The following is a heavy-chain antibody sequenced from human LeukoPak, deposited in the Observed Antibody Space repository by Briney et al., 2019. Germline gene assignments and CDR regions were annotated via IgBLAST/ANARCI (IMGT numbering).Heavy chain of an antibody. CDR3: AKNLRDTGTFDY. Sequence: ASVKVSCKASGYSFTTYDINWVRQATGQGLEWMGWMNPNSGNTGYAQRFQGRVTMTRDTSISTAYMELNSLTSEDTAVYYCAKNLRDTGTFDYWGQGTLVTVSS. D-gene: IGHD5-18*01. CDR2: MNPNSGNT. CDR1: GYSFTTYD. V-gene: IGHV1-8*01. J-gene: IGHJ4*02.